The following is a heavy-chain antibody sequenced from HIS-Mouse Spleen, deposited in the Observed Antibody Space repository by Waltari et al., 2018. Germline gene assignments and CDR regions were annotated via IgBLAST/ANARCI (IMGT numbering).Heavy chain of an antibody. CDR3: ARDSWAYAIEYFQH. D-gene: IGHD2-8*01. CDR1: GYSIRSGSY. Sequence: QVQLQESGPGLVKPSETLSLTCTGSGYSIRSGSYWGWIRQPPGKGLEWIGSIYHSGSTYYNPSLKSRVTISVDTSKNQFSLKLSSVTAADTAVYYCARDSWAYAIEYFQHWGQGTLVTVSS. J-gene: IGHJ1*01. V-gene: IGHV4-38-2*02. CDR2: IYHSGST.